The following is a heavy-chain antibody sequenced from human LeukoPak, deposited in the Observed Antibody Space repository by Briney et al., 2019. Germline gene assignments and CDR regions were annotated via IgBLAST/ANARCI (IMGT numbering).Heavy chain of an antibody. CDR2: INHSGSP. J-gene: IGHJ6*02. Sequence: SETLSLTCAVYGGSFSGYYWSWIRQPPGKGLEWIREINHSGSPNYNPSLKSRVTISVDTSKNQFSLKLSSVTAADTAVYYCARVPPTWIQLWFPRSGMDVWGQGTTVTVSS. CDR3: ARVPPTWIQLWFPRSGMDV. V-gene: IGHV4-34*01. CDR1: GGSFSGYY. D-gene: IGHD5-18*01.